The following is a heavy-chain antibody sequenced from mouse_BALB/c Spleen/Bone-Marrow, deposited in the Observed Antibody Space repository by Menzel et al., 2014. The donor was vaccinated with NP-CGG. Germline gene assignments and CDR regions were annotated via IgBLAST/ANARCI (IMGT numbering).Heavy chain of an antibody. CDR1: GFSLSSYA. CDR3: ARGAGYADYGVTTGPFNL. CDR2: INTGGSI. J-gene: IGHJ3*02. V-gene: IGHV5-6-5*01. Sequence: ESGGRLVTPGTPLTLTCTVSGFSLSSYAMIWVRQAPGEGLEYIGFINTGGSIYYASWAKGRFTISKTSTTVDLKITSPTTEDTAAYFCARGAGYADYGVTTGPFNLWGQGTLVTVS. D-gene: IGHD2-3*01.